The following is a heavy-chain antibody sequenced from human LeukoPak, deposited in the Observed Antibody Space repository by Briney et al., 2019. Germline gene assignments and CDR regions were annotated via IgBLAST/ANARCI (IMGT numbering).Heavy chain of an antibody. V-gene: IGHV3-23*01. CDR1: GFTFSGSS. D-gene: IGHD6-19*01. CDR2: ISGSGAT. CDR3: AKAKWLENY. J-gene: IGHJ4*02. Sequence: GGSLRLSCTVSGFTFSGSSMHWLRQAPGKGLEWVSAISGSGATDYADSVKGRFTISRDTSKNTLYLQMNSLRVEDTAVYYCAKAKWLENYWGPGTLVTVSS.